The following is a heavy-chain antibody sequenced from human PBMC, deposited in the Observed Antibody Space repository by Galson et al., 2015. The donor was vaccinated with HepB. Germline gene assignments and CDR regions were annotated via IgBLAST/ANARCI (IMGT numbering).Heavy chain of an antibody. Sequence: SLRLSCAASGFTFSSYAMSWVRQAPGKGLEWVSAISGSGGSTYYADSVKGRFTISRDNSKNTLYLQMNSLRAEDTAVYYCAKEGENWQQLVQGRWYFDLWGRGTLVTVSS. J-gene: IGHJ2*01. CDR2: ISGSGGST. CDR1: GFTFSSYA. CDR3: AKEGENWQQLVQGRWYFDL. D-gene: IGHD6-13*01. V-gene: IGHV3-23*01.